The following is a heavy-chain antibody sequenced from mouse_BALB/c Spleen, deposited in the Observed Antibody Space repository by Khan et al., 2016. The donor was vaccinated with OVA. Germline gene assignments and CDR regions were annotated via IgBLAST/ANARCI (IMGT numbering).Heavy chain of an antibody. CDR1: GYTFTSYV. D-gene: IGHD1-1*01. CDR3: ATPGSTYTWFAY. Sequence: VQLKQSGPELLKPGASVKMSCKASGYTFTSYVMHWVKQKPGQGLEWIGYIYPFNDDSKYSEKFKGKDTLTSDTSSNTAYMELSSLTSEDSAVYYCATPGSTYTWFAYWGQGTLVTVSA. J-gene: IGHJ3*01. V-gene: IGHV1S136*01. CDR2: IYPFNDDS.